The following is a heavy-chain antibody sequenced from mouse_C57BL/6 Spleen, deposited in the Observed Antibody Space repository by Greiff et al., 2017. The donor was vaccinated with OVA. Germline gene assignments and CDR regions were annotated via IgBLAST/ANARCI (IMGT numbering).Heavy chain of an antibody. CDR2: IDPSDSYT. V-gene: IGHV1-69*01. CDR3: ARGDWCAY. CDR1: GYTFTSYW. Sequence: QVQLQQPGAELVMPGASVKLSCKASGYTFTSYWMHWVKQRPGQGLEWIGEIDPSDSYTNYNQKFKGKSTLTVDKSSSTAYMQLSSLTSEDSAVYYCARGDWCAYWGQGTLVTVSA. J-gene: IGHJ3*01.